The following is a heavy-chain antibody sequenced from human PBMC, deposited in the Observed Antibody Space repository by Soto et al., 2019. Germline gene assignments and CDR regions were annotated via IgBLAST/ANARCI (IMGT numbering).Heavy chain of an antibody. Sequence: QVQLVQSGAEVKKPGASVKVSCKASGYTFTGYYMHWVRQAPGQGLEWMGWINPNSGGTNYAQKFQGWVTMTRDTSISTAYMELSRLRSDDTPVYYCARDRCRAAADTTDYYDYGMDVWGQGTTVTVSS. D-gene: IGHD6-13*01. V-gene: IGHV1-2*04. CDR2: INPNSGGT. CDR3: ARDRCRAAADTTDYYDYGMDV. J-gene: IGHJ6*02. CDR1: GYTFTGYY.